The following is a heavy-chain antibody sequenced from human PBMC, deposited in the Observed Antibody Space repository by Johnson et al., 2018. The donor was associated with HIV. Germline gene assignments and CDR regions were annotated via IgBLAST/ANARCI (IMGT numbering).Heavy chain of an antibody. CDR2: ISYDGNNK. CDR3: ARGDDREIGRAQNTGAFDI. J-gene: IGHJ3*02. CDR1: GFTFSSYA. Sequence: QVQLVESGGGVVQPGRSLRLSCAASGFTFSSYAMHWVRQAPGKGLEWVAVISYDGNNKNYADSVKGQFTISRENSKNTLYLQMSSLRAEDTAVYYCARGDDREIGRAQNTGAFDIWGQGTMVTVSS. D-gene: IGHD3/OR15-3a*01. V-gene: IGHV3-30-3*01.